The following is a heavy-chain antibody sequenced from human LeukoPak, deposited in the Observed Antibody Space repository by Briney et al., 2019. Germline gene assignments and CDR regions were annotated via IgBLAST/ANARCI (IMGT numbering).Heavy chain of an antibody. J-gene: IGHJ4*02. V-gene: IGHV4-39*07. CDR2: IYYSGST. CDR3: ARERVLPSSSWSLFDY. D-gene: IGHD6-13*01. Sequence: PSETLSLTCTVSGGSISNVNYYWGWIRQPPGKGLAWIGSIYYSGSTYYNPSLKSRVTISRDTSKNQFSLKLSSVTAADTAVYYCARERVLPSSSWSLFDYWAREPWSPSPQ. CDR1: GGSISNVNYY.